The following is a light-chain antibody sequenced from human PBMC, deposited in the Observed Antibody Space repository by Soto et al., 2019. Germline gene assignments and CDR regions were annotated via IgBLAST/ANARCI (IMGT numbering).Light chain of an antibody. CDR1: QGVSND. Sequence: DIQMTQSPSSLSASVGDRVTISCRASQGVSNDLAWYQQKPGKAPKGLIYTASSLHSGVPSRFSGRGSGTDFTLTINSLQPEDFATYYCQQANSFPWTFGQGTKVEIK. V-gene: IGKV1-12*01. CDR3: QQANSFPWT. CDR2: TAS. J-gene: IGKJ1*01.